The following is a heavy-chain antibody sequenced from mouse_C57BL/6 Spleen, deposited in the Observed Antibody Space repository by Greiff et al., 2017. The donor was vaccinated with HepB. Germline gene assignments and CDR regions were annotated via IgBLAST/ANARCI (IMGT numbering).Heavy chain of an antibody. CDR2: ISDGGSYT. J-gene: IGHJ2*01. CDR3: ARDPTMVARWYFDY. Sequence: EVMLVESGGGLVKPGGSLKLSCAASGFTFSSYAMSWVRQTPEKRLEWVATISDGGSYTYYPDNVKGRFTISRDNAKNNLYLQMSHLKSEDTAMYYCARDPTMVARWYFDYWGQGTTLTVSS. V-gene: IGHV5-4*01. CDR1: GFTFSSYA. D-gene: IGHD2-10*01.